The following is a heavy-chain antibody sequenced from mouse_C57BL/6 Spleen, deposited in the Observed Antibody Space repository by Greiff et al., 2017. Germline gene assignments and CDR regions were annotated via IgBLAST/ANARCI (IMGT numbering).Heavy chain of an antibody. D-gene: IGHD2-13*01. J-gene: IGHJ2*01. Sequence: QVQLQQPGAELVRPGSSVKLSCKASGYTFTSYWMHWVKQRPIQGLEWIGNINPTDSGTHYNQKFKGKATLTVDKSSSTAYMQLSSLTSEDSAVYYWARWYSGDVDYWGQGTTVTVSS. CDR2: INPTDSGT. V-gene: IGHV1-52*01. CDR3: ARWYSGDVDY. CDR1: GYTFTSYW.